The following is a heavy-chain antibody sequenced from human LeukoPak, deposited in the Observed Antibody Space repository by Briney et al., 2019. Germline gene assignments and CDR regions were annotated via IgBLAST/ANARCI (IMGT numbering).Heavy chain of an antibody. CDR3: ARQRYQLLPADY. CDR2: IYYSGST. J-gene: IGHJ4*02. D-gene: IGHD2-2*01. CDR1: GGSISSYY. Sequence: PSETLSLTCTVSGGSISSYYWSWIRQPPGKGLEWIGYIYYSGSTNYNPSLKSRVTISVDTSKNPFSLKLSSVTAADTAVYYCARQRYQLLPADYWGQGTLVTVSS. V-gene: IGHV4-59*08.